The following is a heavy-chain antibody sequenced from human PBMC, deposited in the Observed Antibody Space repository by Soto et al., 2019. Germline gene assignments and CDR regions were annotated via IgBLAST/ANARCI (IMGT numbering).Heavy chain of an antibody. J-gene: IGHJ4*01. CDR1: GGSISSSNW. Sequence: QVQLQESGPGLVKPSGTLSLTCAVSGGSISSSNWWSWVRQPPGKGLEWVGEIYHSGSTNYNPSLKSRVTISVDKSKNQFSLKLSSVTAADTAVYYCARKGLVAATHAGLVYWGQGTLVTVSS. CDR3: ARKGLVAATHAGLVY. CDR2: IYHSGST. V-gene: IGHV4-4*02. D-gene: IGHD2-15*01.